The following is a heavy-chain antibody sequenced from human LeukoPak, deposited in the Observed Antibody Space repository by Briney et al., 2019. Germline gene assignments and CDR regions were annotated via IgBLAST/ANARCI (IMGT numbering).Heavy chain of an antibody. D-gene: IGHD4-11*01. CDR3: ATDHSNAYFGY. J-gene: IGHJ4*02. CDR2: IIPIFGTA. Sequence: SVKVSCKASGGTFSSYGISWVRQAPGQGPEWMGGIIPIFGTANYAQKFQGRVTMITDTSTSTAYMELRSLRSDDTAVYYCATDHSNAYFGYWGQGTLVTVSS. V-gene: IGHV1-69*05. CDR1: GGTFSSYG.